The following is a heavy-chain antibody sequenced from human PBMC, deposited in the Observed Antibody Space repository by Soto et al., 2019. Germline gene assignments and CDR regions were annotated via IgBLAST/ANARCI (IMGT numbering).Heavy chain of an antibody. CDR3: ATSTIDTSTWKQYFYGMDV. D-gene: IGHD6-13*01. J-gene: IGHJ6*02. Sequence: GASVKVSCKASEVTFTRYVIHWVRQAPGQRLEWMGWINAGNGNTKYSQNFQGRVTITRDASASTAYMELSSLRSQDTAVYYCATSTIDTSTWKQYFYGMDVWGQGSTVTVSS. CDR2: INAGNGNT. V-gene: IGHV1-3*01. CDR1: EVTFTRYV.